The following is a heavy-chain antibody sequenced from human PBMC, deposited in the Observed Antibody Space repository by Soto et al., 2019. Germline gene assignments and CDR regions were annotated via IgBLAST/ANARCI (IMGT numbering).Heavy chain of an antibody. CDR2: INSDGSST. V-gene: IGHV3-74*01. CDR1: GVTFIDYG. Sequence: GVPKRLSCAAAGVTFIDYGMHWVSQAQEKGLVWVSRINSDGSSTSYADSVKGRFTISRDNAKNTLYLQMNSLRAEDTAVYYCSSMVRGVSITTYGMDVWGQGTTVTVSS. CDR3: SSMVRGVSITTYGMDV. J-gene: IGHJ6*02. D-gene: IGHD3-10*01.